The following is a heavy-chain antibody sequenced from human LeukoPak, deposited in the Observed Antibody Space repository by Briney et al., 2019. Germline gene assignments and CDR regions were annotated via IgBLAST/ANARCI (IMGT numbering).Heavy chain of an antibody. Sequence: SETLSLTCTVSGGSISSYYWSWIRQPPGKGLEWIGYIYYSGSTNYNPSLKSRVTISVDTSKNQFSLKLSSVTAADTAVYYCARASMITFGGVITYYFGYWGQGTLVTVSS. CDR1: GGSISSYY. CDR2: IYYSGST. J-gene: IGHJ4*02. D-gene: IGHD3-16*02. V-gene: IGHV4-59*01. CDR3: ARASMITFGGVITYYFGY.